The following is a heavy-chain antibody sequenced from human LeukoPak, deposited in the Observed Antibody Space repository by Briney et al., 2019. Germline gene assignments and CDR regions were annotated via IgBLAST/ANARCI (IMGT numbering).Heavy chain of an antibody. CDR3: ARDAAAAGHFDY. V-gene: IGHV4-61*01. CDR1: GGSVSSGSYY. CDR2: IYYSGST. D-gene: IGHD6-13*01. Sequence: SETLSLTCTVSGGSVSSGSYYWSWIRHPPGKGLEWIGYIYYSGSTNYNPSLKSRVTISVDTSKDQFSLKLSSVTAADTAVYYCARDAAAAGHFDYWGQGTLVTVSS. J-gene: IGHJ4*02.